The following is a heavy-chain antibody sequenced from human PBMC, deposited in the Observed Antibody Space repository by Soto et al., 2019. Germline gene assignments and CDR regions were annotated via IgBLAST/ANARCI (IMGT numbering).Heavy chain of an antibody. D-gene: IGHD3-10*01. V-gene: IGHV3-30*18. Sequence: PGGSLRLSCAASGCTFSSYGMHWVRQAPGKGLEWVTGILYDGSDKYYADSVKGRFTISRENSKNTLYLQMNSLRTEDSAVYYCAKAGGGFGDFVHHWGQGTPVTVSS. J-gene: IGHJ4*02. CDR3: AKAGGGFGDFVHH. CDR1: GCTFSSYG. CDR2: ILYDGSDK.